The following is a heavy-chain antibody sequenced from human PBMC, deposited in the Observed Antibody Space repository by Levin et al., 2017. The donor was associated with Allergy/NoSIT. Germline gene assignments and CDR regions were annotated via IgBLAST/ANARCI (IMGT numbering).Heavy chain of an antibody. J-gene: IGHJ3*02. V-gene: IGHV4-59*01. CDR3: AVGGIDDFDI. CDR2: IYYSGST. D-gene: IGHD3-16*01. Sequence: NASETLSLTCTVSGGSISSYYWSWIRQPPGKGLEWIGNIYYSGSTKYNPSLKSRVTISVDTSKKQFSLKLSSVTAADTAVYYCAVGGIDDFDIWGQGTMVTVSS. CDR1: GGSISSYY.